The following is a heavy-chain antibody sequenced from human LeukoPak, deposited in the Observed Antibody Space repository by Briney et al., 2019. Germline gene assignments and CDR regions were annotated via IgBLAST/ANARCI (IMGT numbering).Heavy chain of an antibody. CDR1: GGSISNYF. V-gene: IGHV4-4*07. Sequence: PSETLSLTCTVSGGSISNYFWSWVRQPAGKGLEWIGRIYSTGRSDYNPSLKSRITMSVDTSKNQFSLKLSSVTAADTAVYYCARPDYWGQGTLVTVSS. CDR3: ARPDY. J-gene: IGHJ4*02. CDR2: IYSTGRS.